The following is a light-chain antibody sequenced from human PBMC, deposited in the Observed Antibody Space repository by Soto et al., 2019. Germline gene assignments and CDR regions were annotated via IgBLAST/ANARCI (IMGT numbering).Light chain of an antibody. CDR1: SSDVGGYNY. CDR2: EVS. J-gene: IGLJ1*01. Sequence: QSVLTQPASVSGSPGQSITISCTGTSSDVGGYNYVSWYQQHPGKAPKLMIYEVSNRPSGVSIRFSGSKSGNTASLTISGLQAEDEADYYCCSYTSSSFPYVFGTGTKLTVL. CDR3: CSYTSSSFPYV. V-gene: IGLV2-14*01.